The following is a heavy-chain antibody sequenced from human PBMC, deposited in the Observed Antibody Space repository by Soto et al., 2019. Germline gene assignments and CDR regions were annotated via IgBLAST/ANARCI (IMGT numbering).Heavy chain of an antibody. V-gene: IGHV1-69*01. J-gene: IGHJ6*02. CDR2: IIPIFGTA. CDR3: ARNRYSSSWYGSYYYYYGMDD. CDR1: GGTFSSYA. Sequence: QVQLVQSGAEVKKPGSSVKVSCKASGGTFSSYAISWVRQAPGQGLEWMGGIIPIFGTANYAQKFQGRVTITADESTSTAYMELSSLRSEDTAVYYCARNRYSSSWYGSYYYYYGMDDWGQGTTVTVSS. D-gene: IGHD6-13*01.